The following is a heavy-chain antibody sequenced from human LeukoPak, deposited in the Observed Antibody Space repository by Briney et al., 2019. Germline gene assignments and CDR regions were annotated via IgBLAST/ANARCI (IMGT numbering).Heavy chain of an antibody. CDR2: IYYSGST. D-gene: IGHD6-13*01. J-gene: IGHJ4*02. Sequence: PSETLSLTCTVSGGSISSSSYYWGWIRQPPGKGLEWIGSIYYSGSTYYNPSLKSRVTISVDTSKNQFSLKLSSVTAADTAVYYCAREIAGGFDYWGQGTLVTVSS. CDR3: AREIAGGFDY. CDR1: GGSISSSSYY. V-gene: IGHV4-39*07.